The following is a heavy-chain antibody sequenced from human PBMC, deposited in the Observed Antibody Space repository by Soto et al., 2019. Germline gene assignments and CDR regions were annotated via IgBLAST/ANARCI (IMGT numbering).Heavy chain of an antibody. J-gene: IGHJ5*02. Sequence: ASVKVSCKAAGYTFTSYGISWVRQAPGQGLEWMGWISAYNGNTNYAQKLQGRVTMTTDTSTSTAYMELRSLRSDDTAVYYCARRVLAAAGTNWFDPWGQGPLVTVSS. CDR2: ISAYNGNT. V-gene: IGHV1-18*01. CDR3: ARRVLAAAGTNWFDP. CDR1: GYTFTSYG. D-gene: IGHD6-13*01.